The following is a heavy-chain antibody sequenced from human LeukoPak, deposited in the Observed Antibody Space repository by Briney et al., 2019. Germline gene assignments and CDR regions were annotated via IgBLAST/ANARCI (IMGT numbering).Heavy chain of an antibody. J-gene: IGHJ4*02. CDR2: ISAYNVNT. V-gene: IGHV1-18*01. Sequence: GASVKVSCKASGYTFTSYGISWVRQAPGQGLEWMGWISAYNVNTNYAQKLQGRVTMTTDTSTSTAYMELSSLRSEDTAVYYCARDHTPGNNYHSEYWGQGTLVTVSS. D-gene: IGHD1-1*01. CDR1: GYTFTSYG. CDR3: ARDHTPGNNYHSEY.